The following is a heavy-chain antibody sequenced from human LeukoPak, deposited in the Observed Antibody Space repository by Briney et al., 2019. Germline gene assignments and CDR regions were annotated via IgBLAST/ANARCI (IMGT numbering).Heavy chain of an antibody. J-gene: IGHJ5*02. CDR2: IYYSGST. D-gene: IGHD1-26*01. Sequence: PSETLSLTCTVSGGSISSSSYYWGWIRQPPGKGLERIGSIYYSGSTYYNPSLKSRVTISVDTSKNQFSLKLSSVTAADTAVYYCASTEWELLNWFDPWGQGTLVTVSS. V-gene: IGHV4-39*01. CDR1: GGSISSSSYY. CDR3: ASTEWELLNWFDP.